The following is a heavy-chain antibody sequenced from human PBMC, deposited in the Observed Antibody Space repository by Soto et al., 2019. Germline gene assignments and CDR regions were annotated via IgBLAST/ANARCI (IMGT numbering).Heavy chain of an antibody. J-gene: IGHJ3*02. CDR3: ARDVTTVVVVAAGAFDI. CDR2: IIPILGIA. Sequence: QVQLVQSGAEVKKPGSSVKVSCKASGGTLSSYTISWVRQAPGQGLEWMGRIIPILGIANYAQKFQGRVTITADKSTSTAYMELSSLRSEDTAVYYCARDVTTVVVVAAGAFDIWGQGTMVTVSS. CDR1: GGTLSSYT. V-gene: IGHV1-69*08. D-gene: IGHD2-15*01.